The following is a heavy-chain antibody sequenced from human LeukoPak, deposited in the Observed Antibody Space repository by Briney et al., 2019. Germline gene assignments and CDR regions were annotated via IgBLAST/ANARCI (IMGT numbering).Heavy chain of an antibody. D-gene: IGHD4-17*01. CDR1: GFTFNNYW. V-gene: IGHV3-7*01. Sequence: GGSLRLSCAASGFTFNNYWMIWVRQVPGKGLQWVSNIKQDGSAKFYVDSVKGQFTISRDNTKNSLYLRMNSLRVEDTAVYYCARGDFSDYGDYVDAFDIWGQGTMVTVSS. CDR2: IKQDGSAK. CDR3: ARGDFSDYGDYVDAFDI. J-gene: IGHJ3*02.